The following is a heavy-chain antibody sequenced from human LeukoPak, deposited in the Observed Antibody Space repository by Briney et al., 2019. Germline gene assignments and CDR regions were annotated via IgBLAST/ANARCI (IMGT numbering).Heavy chain of an antibody. D-gene: IGHD2/OR15-2a*01. Sequence: ASVKVSCKASGYTFTDYAMHWVRQAPGQRLEWTGWINAGNANTKYSQKFQGRVTITRDTSAGTAYVELSRLSSEDTAIYYCARDHRANGNFVSATTFDFWGQGTLVTVSS. J-gene: IGHJ4*02. CDR1: GYTFTDYA. CDR3: ARDHRANGNFVSATTFDF. CDR2: INAGNANT. V-gene: IGHV1-3*01.